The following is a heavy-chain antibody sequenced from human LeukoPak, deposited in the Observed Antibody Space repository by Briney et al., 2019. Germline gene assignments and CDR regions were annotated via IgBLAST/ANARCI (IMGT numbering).Heavy chain of an antibody. D-gene: IGHD6-13*01. J-gene: IGHJ4*02. V-gene: IGHV4-31*03. CDR1: GGSISSGGYY. CDR2: IYYSGST. CDR3: ARRGQQLSYFDY. Sequence: SETLSLTCTVSGGSISSGGYYWSWIRQHPGKGLEWIGYIYYSGSTYYNPSLKSRVTISVDTSKNQFSLKLSSVTAADTAVYYCARRGQQLSYFDYWGQGTLVTVSS.